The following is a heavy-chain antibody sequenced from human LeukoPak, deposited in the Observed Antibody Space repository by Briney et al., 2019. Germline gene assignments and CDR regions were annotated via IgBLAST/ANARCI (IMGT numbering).Heavy chain of an antibody. J-gene: IGHJ4*02. CDR3: ASGYPHFDY. Sequence: SEALSLTCTVSGGSISSYYWSWIRQPPGKGLEWIGYIYYSGSTNYNPSLKSRVTISVDTSKNQFSLKLSSVTAADTAVYYCASGYPHFDYWGQGTLVTVSS. V-gene: IGHV4-59*08. CDR2: IYYSGST. D-gene: IGHD3-22*01. CDR1: GGSISSYY.